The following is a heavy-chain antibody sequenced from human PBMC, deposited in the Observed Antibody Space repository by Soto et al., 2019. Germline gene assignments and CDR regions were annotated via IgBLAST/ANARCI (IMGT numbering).Heavy chain of an antibody. J-gene: IGHJ4*02. CDR2: INAGNGNT. CDR1: GYTFTSYA. D-gene: IGHD3-22*01. Sequence: QVQLVQSGAEVKKPGASVKVSCKASGYTFTSYAMHWVRQAPGQRLEWMGWINAGNGNTKYSQKFQGRVTITRDTSARTAYMELSSLRSEDTAVYYCARAKGSSGSLFIGYWGQGTLVTVSS. CDR3: ARAKGSSGSLFIGY. V-gene: IGHV1-3*01.